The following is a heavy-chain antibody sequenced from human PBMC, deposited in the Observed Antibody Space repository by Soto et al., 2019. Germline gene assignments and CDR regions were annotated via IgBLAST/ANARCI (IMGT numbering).Heavy chain of an antibody. V-gene: IGHV1-69*06. CDR2: IIPIFGTA. Sequence: QVQLVQSGAEVKKPGSSVKVSCKASGGTFSSYAISWVRQAPGQGLEWMGGIIPIFGTANYAQKFQGRVTITADKSTSTAYMELSSLRSEDTAVYYCARVDANHVSYYYYGMDVWGQGTTVTVSS. CDR3: ARVDANHVSYYYYGMDV. D-gene: IGHD2-15*01. CDR1: GGTFSSYA. J-gene: IGHJ6*02.